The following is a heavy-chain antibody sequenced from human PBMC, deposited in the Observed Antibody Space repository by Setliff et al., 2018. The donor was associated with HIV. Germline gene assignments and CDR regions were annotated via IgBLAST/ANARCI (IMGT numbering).Heavy chain of an antibody. CDR1: GGSISSSFHY. CDR2: LYYSGNT. V-gene: IGHV4-39*07. Sequence: SETLSLTCTVSGGSISSSFHYWGWIRQPTGKGLEWIASLYYSGNTYYNPSLKSRVTILVDTSNNQFSLKVTSVTAADTAVYYCAGRDGYNRYYFDFWGQGTLVTVSS. D-gene: IGHD5-12*01. J-gene: IGHJ4*02. CDR3: AGRDGYNRYYFDF.